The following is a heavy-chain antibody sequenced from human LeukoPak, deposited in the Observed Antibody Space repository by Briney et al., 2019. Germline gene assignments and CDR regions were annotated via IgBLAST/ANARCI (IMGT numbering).Heavy chain of an antibody. CDR1: GFTFSSYW. Sequence: GGSLRLSCAASGFTFSSYWMHWVRQAPGKGLVWVSRINSDGSSTSYADSVKGRFTISRDNAKNTLYLQMNSLRAEDTAVYYCARAPGETLVRYDWFDPLGQGTLVTVSS. CDR3: ARAPGETLVRYDWFDP. CDR2: INSDGSST. J-gene: IGHJ5*02. D-gene: IGHD3-9*01. V-gene: IGHV3-74*01.